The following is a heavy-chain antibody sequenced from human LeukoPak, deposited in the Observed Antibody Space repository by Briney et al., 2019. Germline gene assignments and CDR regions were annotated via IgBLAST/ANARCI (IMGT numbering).Heavy chain of an antibody. CDR1: GGSITSGDYY. D-gene: IGHD6-13*01. Sequence: SETLSLTCTVSGGSITSGDYYWTWIRQLPGRGLEWIGYIHYSGNTYYNPSLNSRLTISRDTSKNQFSLKLSSVTAADTAVYFCARGGPAAFFDYWGQGTLVTVSS. J-gene: IGHJ4*02. CDR3: ARGGPAAFFDY. V-gene: IGHV4-31*03. CDR2: IHYSGNT.